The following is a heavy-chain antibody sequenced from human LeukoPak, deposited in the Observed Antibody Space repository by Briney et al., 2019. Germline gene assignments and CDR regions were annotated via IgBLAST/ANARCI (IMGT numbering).Heavy chain of an antibody. CDR3: ARDPYYYDSSGYPSFDY. D-gene: IGHD3-22*01. Sequence: ASVKVSCKPSGYTFTGYYMHWVRQAPGQGLEWMGCINPNSGGTNYAQKFQGRVTMTRDTSISTAYMELSRLRSDDTAVYYCARDPYYYDSSGYPSFDYWGQGTLVTVSS. CDR2: INPNSGGT. J-gene: IGHJ4*02. CDR1: GYTFTGYY. V-gene: IGHV1-2*02.